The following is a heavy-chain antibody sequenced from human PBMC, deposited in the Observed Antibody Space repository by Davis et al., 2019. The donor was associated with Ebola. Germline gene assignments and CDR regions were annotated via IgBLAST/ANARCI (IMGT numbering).Heavy chain of an antibody. CDR1: GYTFTGYY. CDR3: ARAQFPTTSDH. J-gene: IGHJ4*02. D-gene: IGHD1-1*01. CDR2: MHPNSGNT. V-gene: IGHV1-8*02. Sequence: AASVKVSCKASGYTFTGYYMHWVRQAPGQGLEWMGWMHPNSGNTGYAQKFQGRVIMTRNTSITTAYMELSSLRSEDTAVYYCARAQFPTTSDHWGQGTLVTVSS.